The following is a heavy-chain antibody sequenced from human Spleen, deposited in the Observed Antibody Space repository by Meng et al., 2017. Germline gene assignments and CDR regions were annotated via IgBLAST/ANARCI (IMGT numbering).Heavy chain of an antibody. CDR2: IDPKSGDT. Sequence: QVQLVQSGAEVKKPGSSVKVSCKPSGYNFPDYWLHWVRRAPGSGLEWMGRIDPKSGDTHYAQRFQGRVTMTGDTSISTAYMELSGLRSDDTAMYYCVRDEDISAAGKLFGDYWGQGTLVTVSS. J-gene: IGHJ4*02. CDR1: GYNFPDYW. D-gene: IGHD6-13*01. CDR3: VRDEDISAAGKLFGDY. V-gene: IGHV1-2*06.